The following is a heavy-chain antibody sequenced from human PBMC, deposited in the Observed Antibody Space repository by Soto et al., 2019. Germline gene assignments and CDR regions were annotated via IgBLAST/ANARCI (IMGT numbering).Heavy chain of an antibody. CDR1: GDSITTYKW. V-gene: IGHV4-4*02. CDR2: IYDSGNT. Sequence: QVQLQQSGPGLVKPLGTPSLTCGVSGDSITTYKWWTWVRQTPGKGLEWIGEIYDSGNTRYNPSLKSRVTISKDTSKNELSLKLNSVTVADTAVYYCATCQLGEYYYAMDIWGQGTTVTVSS. CDR3: ATCQLGEYYYAMDI. D-gene: IGHD7-27*01. J-gene: IGHJ6*02.